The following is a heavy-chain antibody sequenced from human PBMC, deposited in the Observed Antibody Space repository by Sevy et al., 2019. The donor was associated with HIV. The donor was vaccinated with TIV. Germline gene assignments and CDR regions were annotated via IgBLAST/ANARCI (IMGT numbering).Heavy chain of an antibody. V-gene: IGHV3-7*01. Sequence: GGSLRLSCAASGFTFSSHYMSWVRQAPGKGLEWVANIKQGGNDKFYVESVKGRFTISRDKAKNSLYLQFRSLRAEDTAMYFCAREVLYYYDSERHYDDAFDMWGQGTMVTVSS. CDR2: IKQGGNDK. CDR3: AREVLYYYDSERHYDDAFDM. J-gene: IGHJ3*02. CDR1: GFTFSSHY. D-gene: IGHD3-22*01.